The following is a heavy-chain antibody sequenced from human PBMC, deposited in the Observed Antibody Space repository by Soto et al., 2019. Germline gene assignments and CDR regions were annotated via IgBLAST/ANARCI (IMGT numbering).Heavy chain of an antibody. D-gene: IGHD6-19*01. CDR3: ARRHLAVAVSPWFDG. V-gene: IGHV2-26*01. Sequence: QVTLKESGPVLVKPTETLTLRCTVSGLSITDSEMGVSWIRQPPGQPLEWLAHIDSSGEKSYRTFLKSRLAISKDTSKSQIVLTMTNMDPADTATYYCARRHLAVAVSPWFDGWGQGSPVTVSS. CDR1: GLSITDSEMG. CDR2: IDSSGEK. J-gene: IGHJ5*02.